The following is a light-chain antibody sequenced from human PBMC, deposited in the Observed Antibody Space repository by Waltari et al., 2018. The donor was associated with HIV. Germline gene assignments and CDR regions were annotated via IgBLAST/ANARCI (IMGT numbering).Light chain of an antibody. V-gene: IGKV3-15*01. CDR1: QSVSGN. Sequence: EIVMTQSPATLSVSPGERATLSCRASQSVSGNLAWYQQKPGQAPRLLIYGASTRATGIPARFSGSGSGTEFTLSISSLQSEDFAVYYCQQYNVWPPWTFGQGTEVEIK. CDR3: QQYNVWPPWT. CDR2: GAS. J-gene: IGKJ1*01.